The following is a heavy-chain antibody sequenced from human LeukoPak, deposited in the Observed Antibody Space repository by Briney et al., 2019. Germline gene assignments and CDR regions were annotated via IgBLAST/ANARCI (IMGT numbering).Heavy chain of an antibody. CDR2: IYSGGST. J-gene: IGHJ4*02. CDR1: GFTVSSNY. Sequence: PGGSLRLSWAASGFTVSSNYMSWVRQAPGKGLEWVSVIYSGGSTYYADSVKGRFTISRDNSKNTLYLQMNSLRAEDTAVYYCARETTPFYYYDSSGYHYWGQGTLVTVSS. V-gene: IGHV3-66*01. D-gene: IGHD3-22*01. CDR3: ARETTPFYYYDSSGYHY.